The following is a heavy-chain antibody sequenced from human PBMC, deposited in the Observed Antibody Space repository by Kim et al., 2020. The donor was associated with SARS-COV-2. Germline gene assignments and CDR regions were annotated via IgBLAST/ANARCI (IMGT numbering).Heavy chain of an antibody. V-gene: IGHV3-33*01. CDR2: IWYDGSIK. D-gene: IGHD2-21*01. CDR1: GFTFTKYG. J-gene: IGHJ6*02. CDR3: AREPGIAYYCGLDV. Sequence: GGSLRLSCAASGFTFTKYGMHWVRQAPGKGLEWVAVIWYDGSIKYFADSVKGRFNVSRDNSKSSLSLQMNSLRAEDTAVYYCAREPGIAYYCGLDVWGQGTTVSVSS.